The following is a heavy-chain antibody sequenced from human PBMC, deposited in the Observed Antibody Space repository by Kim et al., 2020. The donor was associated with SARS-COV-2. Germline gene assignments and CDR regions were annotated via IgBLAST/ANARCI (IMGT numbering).Heavy chain of an antibody. CDR1: GFTFSSYA. J-gene: IGHJ4*02. V-gene: IGHV3-23*01. CDR3: AKVDKVGGQWLVGTLYYFDY. D-gene: IGHD6-19*01. Sequence: GGSLRLSCAASGFTFSSYAMSWVRQAPGKGLEWVSAISGSGGSTYYADSVKGRFTISRDNSKNTLYLQMNSLRAEDTAVYYCAKVDKVGGQWLVGTLYYFDYWGQGTLVTVSS. CDR2: ISGSGGST.